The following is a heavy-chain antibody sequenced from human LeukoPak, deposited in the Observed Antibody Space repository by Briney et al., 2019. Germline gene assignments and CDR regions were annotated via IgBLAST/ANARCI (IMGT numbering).Heavy chain of an antibody. J-gene: IGHJ4*02. CDR2: ISAHYGST. CDR3: ARDFFHGHCSGLSCFLLDY. D-gene: IGHD2-15*01. Sequence: GASVKVSCKASGYIFTRYGISWVRQAPGQGLEWMGWISAHYGSTNYAQKFQGRLTMTTDTSTNTAYMELRSLRPDDTAVYYCARDFFHGHCSGLSCFLLDYWGQGSLVTVSS. CDR1: GYIFTRYG. V-gene: IGHV1-18*01.